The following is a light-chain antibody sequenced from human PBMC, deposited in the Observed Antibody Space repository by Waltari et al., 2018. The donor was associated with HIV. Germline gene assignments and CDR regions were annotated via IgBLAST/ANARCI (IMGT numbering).Light chain of an antibody. CDR2: EVT. Sequence: QSVLTQPPSASGSPGQSVTISCNGTSSDVGGYKYVSWSQQYPGKAPKVMIYEVTKRPSGVPSRFSGSKSGNTASLTVSGLQAEDEADYYCSSYGGSDNRVVFGGGTKLTVL. CDR3: SSYGGSDNRVV. V-gene: IGLV2-8*01. J-gene: IGLJ2*01. CDR1: SSDVGGYKY.